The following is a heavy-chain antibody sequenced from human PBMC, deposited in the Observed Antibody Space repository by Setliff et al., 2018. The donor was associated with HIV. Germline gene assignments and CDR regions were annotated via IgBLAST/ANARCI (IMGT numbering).Heavy chain of an antibody. J-gene: IGHJ4*02. D-gene: IGHD3-10*01. CDR2: IRNKIRSHTT. V-gene: IGHV3-72*01. CDR3: AASRDGSIHDY. CDR1: GFTFSDHH. Sequence: GSLRLSCVASGFTFSDHHMDWVRQAPGKGLEWIGRIRNKIRSHTTEYDASVKGRLTISRDDSKNSVFLQMNSLKTEDTAMYYCAASRDGSIHDYWGQGTLVTVSS.